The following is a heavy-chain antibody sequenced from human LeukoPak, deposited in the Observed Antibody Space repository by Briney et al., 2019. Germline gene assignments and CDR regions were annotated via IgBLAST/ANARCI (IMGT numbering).Heavy chain of an antibody. CDR1: GFTFSSYA. CDR3: AAHYDFWSGYHIDY. D-gene: IGHD3-3*01. V-gene: IGHV3-23*01. Sequence: GGSLRLSCAASGFTFSSYAMSWVRQAPGKGLEWVSAISGSGGSTYYADSVKGRFTISRDNSKNTLYLQMNSLRAEDTAVYYCAAHYDFWSGYHIDYWGQGTLVTVSS. CDR2: ISGSGGST. J-gene: IGHJ4*02.